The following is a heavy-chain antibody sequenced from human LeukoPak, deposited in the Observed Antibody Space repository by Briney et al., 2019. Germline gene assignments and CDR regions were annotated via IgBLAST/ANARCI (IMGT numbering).Heavy chain of an antibody. J-gene: IGHJ4*02. V-gene: IGHV3-11*01. CDR1: GFTFSDYY. D-gene: IGHD5-12*01. Sequence: AGGSLRLSCAASGFTFSDYYMIWIRQAPGKGLEWVAYITSSGDDIYYADSVKGRFTISRDNAKNALFLRMSSLRVEDTATYYCASDIVATSGDFWDQGTLVSVSS. CDR3: ASDIVATSGDF. CDR2: ITSSGDDI.